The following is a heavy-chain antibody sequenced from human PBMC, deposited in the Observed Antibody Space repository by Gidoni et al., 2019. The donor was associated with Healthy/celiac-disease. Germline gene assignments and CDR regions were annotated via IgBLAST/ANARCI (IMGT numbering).Heavy chain of an antibody. CDR3: ARADCSGGSCYSSIWGEYYYYGMDV. CDR2: IIPIFGTA. J-gene: IGHJ6*02. CDR1: GGTFSSYA. D-gene: IGHD2-15*01. V-gene: IGHV1-69*01. Sequence: QVQLVQSGAEVKKPGSSVKVSCKASGGTFSSYAISWVRQAPGQGLEWLGGIIPIFGTANYAQKFQGRVTITADESTSTAYMELSSLRSEDTAVYYCARADCSGGSCYSSIWGEYYYYGMDVWGQGTTVTVSS.